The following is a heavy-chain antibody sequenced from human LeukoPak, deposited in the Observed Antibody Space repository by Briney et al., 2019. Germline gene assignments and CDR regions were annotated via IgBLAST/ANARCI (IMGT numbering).Heavy chain of an antibody. CDR2: IWYDGSNK. D-gene: IGHD3-22*01. J-gene: IGHJ4*02. CDR3: AKDGDYYDSSGYLNY. CDR1: GFTFSSYG. Sequence: GGSLRLSCAASGFTFSSYGMHWVRQAPGKRLEWVAVIWYDGSNKYYADSVKGRFTISRDNSKNTLYLQMNSLRAEDTAVYYCAKDGDYYDSSGYLNYWGQGTLVTVSS. V-gene: IGHV3-33*06.